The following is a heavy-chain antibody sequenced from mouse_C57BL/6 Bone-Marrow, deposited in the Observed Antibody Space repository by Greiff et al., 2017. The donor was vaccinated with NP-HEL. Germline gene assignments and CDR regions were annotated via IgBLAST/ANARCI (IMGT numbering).Heavy chain of an antibody. Sequence: VQLQQSGPELVKPGASVKIPCKASGYTFTDYNMDWVKQSHGKSLEWIGDINPNNGGTIYNQKFKGKATLTVDTSSSTAYMELRSLTSEDTAVYYCARGSSGYDYAMDYWGQGTSVTVSS. CDR2: INPNNGGT. CDR1: GYTFTDYN. J-gene: IGHJ4*01. CDR3: ARGSSGYDYAMDY. V-gene: IGHV1-18*01. D-gene: IGHD3-2*02.